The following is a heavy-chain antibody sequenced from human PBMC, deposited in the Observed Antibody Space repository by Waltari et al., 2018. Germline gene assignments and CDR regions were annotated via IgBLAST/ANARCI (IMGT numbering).Heavy chain of an antibody. CDR1: AFRFSGPS. CDR2: IRREPYNYAT. J-gene: IGHJ4*02. Sequence: VQVGETGGGLVQPGGCLKLACATSAFRFSGPSIHWVRLTSGKGLEWIGRIRREPYNYATAYSASVKGRFTISRDDSKNTAFLQMNSLMTEDTAVYYCSGGEVTGTDFWGQGTLVTVSS. D-gene: IGHD6-19*01. V-gene: IGHV3-73*01. CDR3: SGGEVTGTDF.